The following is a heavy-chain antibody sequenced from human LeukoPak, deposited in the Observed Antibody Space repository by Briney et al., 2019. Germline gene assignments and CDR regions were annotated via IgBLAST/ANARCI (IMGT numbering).Heavy chain of an antibody. CDR3: ARDHGSGWYSYLDD. CDR1: GGSISNKY. V-gene: IGHV4-59*12. Sequence: SETLSLTCTVSGGSISNKYWSWIRQPPGKGLEWIGYIYYSGSTNYNPSLKSRVTILVDTSKNQFSLQLNSVTPEDTAVYYCARDHGSGWYSYLDDWGQGTLVTVSS. D-gene: IGHD6-19*01. CDR2: IYYSGST. J-gene: IGHJ4*02.